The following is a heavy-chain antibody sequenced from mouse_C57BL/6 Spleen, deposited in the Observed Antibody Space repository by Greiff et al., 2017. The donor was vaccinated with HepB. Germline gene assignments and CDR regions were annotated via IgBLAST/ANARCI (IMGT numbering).Heavy chain of an antibody. J-gene: IGHJ2*01. V-gene: IGHV1-52*01. CDR3: ARGATVVATGFDY. CDR2: IDPSDSET. D-gene: IGHD1-1*01. CDR1: GYTFTSYW. Sequence: VQLQQPGAELVRPGSSVKLSCKASGYTFTSYWMHWVKQRPIQGLEWIGNIDPSDSETHYNQKFKDKATLTVDKSSSTAYMQLSSLTSEDSAVYYCARGATVVATGFDYWGQGTTLTVSS.